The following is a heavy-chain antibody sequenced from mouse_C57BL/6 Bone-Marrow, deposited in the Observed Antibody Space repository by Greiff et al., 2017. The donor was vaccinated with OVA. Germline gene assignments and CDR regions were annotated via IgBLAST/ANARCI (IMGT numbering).Heavy chain of an antibody. CDR3: ATMVKRAWFAY. Sequence: VHVKQSGPELVKPGDSVKISCKASGYSFTGYFMNWVMQSHGKSLEWIGRINPYNGDTFYNQKFKGKATLTVDKSSSTAHMELRSLTSEDSAVYYCATMVKRAWFAYWGQGTLVTVSA. V-gene: IGHV1-20*01. J-gene: IGHJ3*01. CDR2: INPYNGDT. CDR1: GYSFTGYF. D-gene: IGHD2-1*01.